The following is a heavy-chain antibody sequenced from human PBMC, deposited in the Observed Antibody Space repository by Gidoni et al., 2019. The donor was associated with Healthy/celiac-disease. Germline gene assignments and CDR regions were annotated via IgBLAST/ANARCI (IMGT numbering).Heavy chain of an antibody. J-gene: IGHJ4*02. CDR1: VFTFSSYA. D-gene: IGHD6-6*01. CDR3: AKEGSSSSYFDY. V-gene: IGHV3-23*01. Sequence: EVQLLESGGGLVQPGWSLRLSFAASVFTFSSYALSWVRQAPGKGLEWVSAISGSGGSTYYADSVKGRFTISRDNSKNTLYLQMNSLRAEDTAVYYCAKEGSSSSYFDYWGQGTLVTVSS. CDR2: ISGSGGST.